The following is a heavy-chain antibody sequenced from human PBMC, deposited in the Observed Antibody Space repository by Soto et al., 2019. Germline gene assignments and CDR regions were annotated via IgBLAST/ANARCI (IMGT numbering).Heavy chain of an antibody. J-gene: IGHJ4*02. CDR2: NTHSGNP. V-gene: IGHV4-30-2*01. Sequence: QLQLQESGSGLVKPSQTLSLTCAVSGGSISSGGYSWNWFRQPSGKGLEWIGYNTHSGNPYYNPYLKTQVTRFLVRPNAQLSLALSSVTPPDTALYSCARGGLEPLTFASWGQGSRVTVSS. D-gene: IGHD1-1*01. CDR3: ARGGLEPLTFAS. CDR1: GGSISSGGYS.